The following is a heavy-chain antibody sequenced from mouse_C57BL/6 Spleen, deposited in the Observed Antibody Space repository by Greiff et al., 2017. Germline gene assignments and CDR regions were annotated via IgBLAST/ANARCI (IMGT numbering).Heavy chain of an antibody. Sequence: EVKLMESGPELVKPGASVKMSCKASGYTFTDYNMHWVKQSHGKSLEWIGYINPNNGGTSYNQKFKGKATLTVNKSSSTAYMELRSLTSEDSAVYYCARDVEAMDYWGQGTSVTVSS. V-gene: IGHV1-22*01. CDR3: ARDVEAMDY. CDR2: INPNNGGT. J-gene: IGHJ4*01. CDR1: GYTFTDYN.